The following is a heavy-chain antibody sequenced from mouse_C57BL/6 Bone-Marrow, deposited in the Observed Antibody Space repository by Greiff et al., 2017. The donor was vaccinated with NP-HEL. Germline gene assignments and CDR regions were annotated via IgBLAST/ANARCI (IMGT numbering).Heavy chain of an antibody. D-gene: IGHD3-2*02. CDR1: GFNIKDYY. Sequence: EVKLMESGAELVKPGASVKLSCTASGFNIKDYYMHWVKQRTEQGLEWIGRIDPEDGDTKYAPKFQGKATITADTSSNTAYLQHSSMTSEDAAAYYYASTPFKATDYWGQGTTLTVSS. CDR3: ASTPFKATDY. J-gene: IGHJ2*01. CDR2: IDPEDGDT. V-gene: IGHV14-2*01.